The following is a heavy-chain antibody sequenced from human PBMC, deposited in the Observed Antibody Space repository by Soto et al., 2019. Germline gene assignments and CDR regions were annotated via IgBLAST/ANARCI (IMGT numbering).Heavy chain of an antibody. CDR3: ARGKDIVATIAGYYFDY. D-gene: IGHD5-12*01. V-gene: IGHV4-31*03. J-gene: IGHJ4*02. CDR1: GGSISSGGYY. Sequence: SETLSLTCTVSGGSISSGGYYWSCIRHHPGKGLEWIGYIYYSGSTYYNPSLKSRVTISVDTSKNQFSLKLSSVTAADTAVYYCARGKDIVATIAGYYFDYWGQGTLVTVSS. CDR2: IYYSGST.